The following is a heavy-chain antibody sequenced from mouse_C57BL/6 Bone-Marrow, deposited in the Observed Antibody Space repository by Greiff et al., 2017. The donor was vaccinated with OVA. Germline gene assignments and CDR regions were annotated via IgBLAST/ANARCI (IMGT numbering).Heavy chain of an antibody. Sequence: QVQLQQPGAELVKPGASVKMSCKASGYTFTSYWITWVTQRPGQGLEWIGDIYPGSGSTNYNEKFKSKATLTVDTSSSTAYMQLSSLTSEDSAVYYCARETTVVAKDYWGQGTTLTVSS. V-gene: IGHV1-55*01. J-gene: IGHJ2*01. CDR2: IYPGSGST. CDR1: GYTFTSYW. D-gene: IGHD1-1*01. CDR3: ARETTVVAKDY.